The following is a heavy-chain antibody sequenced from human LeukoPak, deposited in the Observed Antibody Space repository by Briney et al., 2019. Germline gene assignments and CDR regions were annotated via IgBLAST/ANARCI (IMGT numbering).Heavy chain of an antibody. D-gene: IGHD4/OR15-4a*01. J-gene: IGHJ4*02. CDR2: ISSSSTYI. CDR3: ARPPGDDYGSTYGGDF. CDR1: AFTFNTYS. V-gene: IGHV3-21*01. Sequence: GGSLRLSCTASAFTFNTYSMNWFRQAPGKGLEWVSSISSSSTYIYYADSVKGRFTISRDNAKNSLYLQMTSLRVEDTAMYYCARPPGDDYGSTYGGDFWGRGTLVTVSS.